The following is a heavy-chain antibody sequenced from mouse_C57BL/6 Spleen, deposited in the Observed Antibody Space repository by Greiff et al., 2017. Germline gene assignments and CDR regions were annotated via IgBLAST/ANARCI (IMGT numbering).Heavy chain of an antibody. D-gene: IGHD2-3*01. CDR2: IDPSDSYT. Sequence: QVQLQQPGAELVKPGASVKLSCKASGYTFTSYWMNWVKQRPGQGLEWIGEIDPSDSYTNYNQKFKSKSTLTVDTSSSTAYMQLSSLPSDDSAVYCCARWDGYYAYWGQGTLVTVSA. CDR3: ARWDGYYAY. J-gene: IGHJ3*01. V-gene: IGHV1-69*01. CDR1: GYTFTSYW.